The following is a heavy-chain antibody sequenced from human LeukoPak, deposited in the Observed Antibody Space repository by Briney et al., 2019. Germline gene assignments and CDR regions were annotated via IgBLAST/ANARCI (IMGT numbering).Heavy chain of an antibody. CDR2: IYYSGST. CDR1: GGSISSSSYY. D-gene: IGHD2-8*02. CDR3: ARHALVGDSYFDY. J-gene: IGHJ4*02. Sequence: ASETLSLTCTVSGGSISSSSYYWGWIRQPPGKGLEWIGSIYYSGSTYYNPSLKSRVTISVDTSKNQFSLKLSSVTAADTAVYYCARHALVGDSYFDYWGQGTLVTVSS. V-gene: IGHV4-39*01.